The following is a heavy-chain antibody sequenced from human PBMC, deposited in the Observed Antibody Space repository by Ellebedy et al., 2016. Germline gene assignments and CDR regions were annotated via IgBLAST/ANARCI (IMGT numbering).Heavy chain of an antibody. Sequence: GESLKISCTASGFTFRTYWMHWVRQAPGKGLVWVSGISSDGSSITYADSEKGRFTISRDNAKNSLYLQMNSLRAEDTALYYCAKASTYSSSRTRGFDYWGQGTLVTVSS. J-gene: IGHJ4*02. CDR1: GFTFRTYW. D-gene: IGHD6-13*01. V-gene: IGHV3-74*01. CDR3: AKASTYSSSRTRGFDY. CDR2: ISSDGSSI.